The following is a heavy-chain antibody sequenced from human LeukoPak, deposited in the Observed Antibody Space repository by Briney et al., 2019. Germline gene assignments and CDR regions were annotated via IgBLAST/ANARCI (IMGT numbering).Heavy chain of an antibody. J-gene: IGHJ4*02. CDR3: ARPQWGEIDY. D-gene: IGHD1-26*01. CDR2: IYYSGST. Sequence: PSEPLSLTCAVSGDSISSNSYYWGGIRQPPGKGLEWIGSIYYSGSTYYNPALKSRVTLSVHTSKNQSSLKLRAVIAADTAVYYCARPQWGEIDYWGQGALVTVSS. CDR1: GDSISSNSYY. V-gene: IGHV4-39*07.